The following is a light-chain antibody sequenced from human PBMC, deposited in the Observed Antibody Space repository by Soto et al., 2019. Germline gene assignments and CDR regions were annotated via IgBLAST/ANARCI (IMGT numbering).Light chain of an antibody. V-gene: IGLV6-57*01. CDR1: SGSIASNY. CDR2: EDN. CDR3: QSYDATNQV. J-gene: IGLJ3*02. Sequence: NFMLTQPHSVSASLGKTVIISCTRSSGSIASNYVQWYQQRPGSSPTTVIYEDNQRPSGVPDRFSGSIDSSSNSASLTISGLETEDEADYYCQSYDATNQVFGGGTKLTVL.